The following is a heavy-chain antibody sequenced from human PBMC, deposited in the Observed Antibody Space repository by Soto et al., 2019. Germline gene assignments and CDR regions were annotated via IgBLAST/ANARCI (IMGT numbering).Heavy chain of an antibody. J-gene: IGHJ6*02. Sequence: RLSCAASGFTFSSYGMHWVRQAPGKGLEWVAVISYDGSNKYYADSVKGRFTISRDNSKNTLYLQMNSLRAEDTAVYYCAKDSSSWYYNGMDVWGQGTTVTVSS. D-gene: IGHD6-13*01. CDR1: GFTFSSYG. CDR3: AKDSSSWYYNGMDV. CDR2: ISYDGSNK. V-gene: IGHV3-30*18.